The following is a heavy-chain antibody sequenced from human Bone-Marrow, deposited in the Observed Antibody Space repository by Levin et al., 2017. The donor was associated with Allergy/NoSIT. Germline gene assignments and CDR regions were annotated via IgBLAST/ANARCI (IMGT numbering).Heavy chain of an antibody. Sequence: GGSLRLSCAASGFTFSNYWMYWVRQAPGKGLVWVSRINSDGSTTDYADSVKGRFTVSRDNAKNTLYLQMNSLRAEDTAVYYCARERSKSGDYRGTSWGQGSLVTVSS. CDR3: ARERSKSGDYRGTS. V-gene: IGHV3-74*01. J-gene: IGHJ5*02. CDR1: GFTFSNYW. D-gene: IGHD4-17*01. CDR2: INSDGSTT.